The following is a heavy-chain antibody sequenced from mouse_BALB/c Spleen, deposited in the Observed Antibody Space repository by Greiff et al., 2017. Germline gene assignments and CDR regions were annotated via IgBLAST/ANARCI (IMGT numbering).Heavy chain of an antibody. Sequence: EVKVEESGGGLVQPGGSMKLSCVASGFTFSNYWMNWVRQSPEKGLEWVAEIRLKSNNYATHYAESVKGRFTISRDDSKSSVYLQMNNLRAEDTGIYYCTKFIYYDYDEGFFDYWGQGTTLTVSS. V-gene: IGHV6-6*02. CDR1: GFTFSNYW. J-gene: IGHJ2*01. CDR3: TKFIYYDYDEGFFDY. CDR2: IRLKSNNYAT. D-gene: IGHD2-4*01.